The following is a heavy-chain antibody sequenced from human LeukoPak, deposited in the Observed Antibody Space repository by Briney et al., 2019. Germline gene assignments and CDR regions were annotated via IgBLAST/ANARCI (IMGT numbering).Heavy chain of an antibody. Sequence: GGSLRLSCTASGFAFSSYWMHWVRLTPGKGLVWVSRINSDGGTTNYADSVKGRFTISRDNAKNTLYLQISSLRAEDTAVYFCARSIAGATTWFDYWGQGTLVAVSS. D-gene: IGHD1-26*01. J-gene: IGHJ4*02. CDR2: INSDGGTT. CDR3: ARSIAGATTWFDY. V-gene: IGHV3-74*01. CDR1: GFAFSSYW.